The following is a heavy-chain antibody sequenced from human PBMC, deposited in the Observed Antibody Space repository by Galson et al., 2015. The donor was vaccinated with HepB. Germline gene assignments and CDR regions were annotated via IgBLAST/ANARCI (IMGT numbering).Heavy chain of an antibody. Sequence: SVKVSCKASGYTFTSYAMNWVRQAPGQGLEWMGWINTNTGNPTYAQGFTGRFVFSLDTSVSTAYLQISSLKSEDTAVYYCARGGLDYDFWSGYYTPYYYYYYYMDVWGKGTTVTVSS. V-gene: IGHV7-4-1*02. D-gene: IGHD3-3*01. J-gene: IGHJ6*03. CDR2: INTNTGNP. CDR3: ARGGLDYDFWSGYYTPYYYYYYYMDV. CDR1: GYTFTSYA.